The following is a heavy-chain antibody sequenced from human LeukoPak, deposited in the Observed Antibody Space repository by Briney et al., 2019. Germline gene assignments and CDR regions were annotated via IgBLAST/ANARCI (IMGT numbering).Heavy chain of an antibody. V-gene: IGHV4-30-4*01. J-gene: IGHJ3*02. Sequence: KASETLSLTCTVSGGSISSYYWSWIRQPPGKGLEWIGYIYYSGSTYYNPSLKSRVTISVDTSKNQFSLKLSSVTAADTAVYYCASRDYGDYLVGAFDIWGQGTMVTVSS. D-gene: IGHD4-17*01. CDR1: GGSISSYY. CDR2: IYYSGST. CDR3: ASRDYGDYLVGAFDI.